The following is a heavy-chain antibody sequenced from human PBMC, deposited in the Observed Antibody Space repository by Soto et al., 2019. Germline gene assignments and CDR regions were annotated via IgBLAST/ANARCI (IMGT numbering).Heavy chain of an antibody. V-gene: IGHV1-18*01. J-gene: IGHJ4*02. CDR1: GYTFTSYG. Sequence: GASVKVSRKASGYTFTSYGISWVRQAPGQGLEWMGWISAYNGNTNYAQKLQGRVTMTTDTSTSTAYMELRSLRSDDTAVYYCARVGFDYDILTGYYNDYWGQGTLVTVSS. CDR3: ARVGFDYDILTGYYNDY. D-gene: IGHD3-9*01. CDR2: ISAYNGNT.